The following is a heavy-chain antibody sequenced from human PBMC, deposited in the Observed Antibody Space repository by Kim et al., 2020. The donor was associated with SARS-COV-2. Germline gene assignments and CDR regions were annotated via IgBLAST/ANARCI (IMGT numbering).Heavy chain of an antibody. V-gene: IGHV3-53*01. CDR1: GFTVSSNY. CDR3: ARGGGYCTGGVCRTRYYYYYYYMDV. J-gene: IGHJ6*03. D-gene: IGHD2-8*02. Sequence: GGSLRLSCAASGFTVSSNYMSWVRQAPGKGLEWVSVIYSGGSTYYADSVKGRFTISRDNSKNTLYLQMNSLRAEDTAVYYCARGGGYCTGGVCRTRYYYYYYYMDVWGKGTTVTVSS. CDR2: IYSGGST.